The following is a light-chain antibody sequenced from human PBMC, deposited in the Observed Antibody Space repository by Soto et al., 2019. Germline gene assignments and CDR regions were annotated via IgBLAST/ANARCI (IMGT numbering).Light chain of an antibody. V-gene: IGKV1-9*01. J-gene: IGKJ5*01. CDR3: QQVNSYPIT. CDR2: AAS. CDR1: QGISTS. Sequence: DIPMTQSPSFLFASVGDRVTITCRASQGISTSLAWYQQKPGIAPKLLTYAASTLQTGVPSRFSGSGSGTEFTLTISSLQAEDFATYYGQQVNSYPITFGQGTRLEIK.